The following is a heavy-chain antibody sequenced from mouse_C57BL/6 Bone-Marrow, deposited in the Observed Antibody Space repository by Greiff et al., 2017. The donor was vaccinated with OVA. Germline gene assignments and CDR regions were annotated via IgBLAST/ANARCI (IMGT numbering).Heavy chain of an antibody. J-gene: IGHJ2*01. Sequence: EVQLQQSGAELVRPGASVKLSCTASGFNIKDDYMHWVKQRPEQGLEWIGWIDPENGDTEYASKFQGKATITADTSSNTAYLQLSSLTSEDTAVYYCTGDYEYDGDYFDYWGQGTTLTVSS. D-gene: IGHD2-4*01. CDR2: IDPENGDT. CDR3: TGDYEYDGDYFDY. V-gene: IGHV14-4*01. CDR1: GFNIKDDY.